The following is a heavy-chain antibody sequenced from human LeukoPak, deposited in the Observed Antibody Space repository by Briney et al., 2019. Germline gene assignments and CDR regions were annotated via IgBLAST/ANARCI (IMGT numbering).Heavy chain of an antibody. V-gene: IGHV1-2*02. CDR3: AREGAMTYSWSY. D-gene: IGHD3-3*01. CDR1: GYTFTGYY. CDR2: INPSSDGT. Sequence: ASVKVSCKASGYTFTGYYINWVRQAPGQGLEWMGWINPSSDGTNYAQKFQGRVTMTRDTSISTAYMELSRLRSDDTAVYYCAREGAMTYSWSYWGQGTLVTVSS. J-gene: IGHJ4*02.